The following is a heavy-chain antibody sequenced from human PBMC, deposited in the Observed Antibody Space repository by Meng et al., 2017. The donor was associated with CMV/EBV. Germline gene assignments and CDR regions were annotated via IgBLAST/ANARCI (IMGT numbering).Heavy chain of an antibody. V-gene: IGHV1-2*02. D-gene: IGHD6-19*01. CDR1: GFTFSDSY. J-gene: IGHJ4*02. CDR2: VNSNNDAT. Sequence: QVQLVQSGAEMKKPGASVKVSCTTSGFTFSDSYIHGVRQAPGQGLEWMGWVNSNNDATNYARKFQGRVSMTRDTSISTAHMELSRLMSDDTAVYYCVRSSGWSLFDYWGQGTLVTVSS. CDR3: VRSSGWSLFDY.